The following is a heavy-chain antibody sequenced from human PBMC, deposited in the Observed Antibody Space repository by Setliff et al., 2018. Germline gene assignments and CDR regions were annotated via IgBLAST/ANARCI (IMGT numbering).Heavy chain of an antibody. D-gene: IGHD3-22*01. CDR3: AKDPRITMIVVDPGPY. J-gene: IGHJ4*02. V-gene: IGHV3-30*02. Sequence: QPGGSLRLSCAASGFTFSSYGMHWVCQAPGKGLEWVAFIRYDGSNKYYADSVKGRFTISRDNSKNTLYLQMNSLRAEDTAVYYCAKDPRITMIVVDPGPYWGQGTLVTVSS. CDR2: IRYDGSNK. CDR1: GFTFSSYG.